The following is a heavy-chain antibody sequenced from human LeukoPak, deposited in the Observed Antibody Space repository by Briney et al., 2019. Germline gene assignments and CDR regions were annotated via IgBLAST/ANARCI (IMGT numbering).Heavy chain of an antibody. CDR1: GFTFSSYA. D-gene: IGHD3-22*01. CDR3: AKVSYYYDSSGYYEGLFDY. Sequence: PGGSLRLSCAASGFTFSSYAMSWVRQAPGKGLEWVSAISGSGGSTYYADSVKGRFTIYRDNSKNTLYLQMNSLRAEDTAVYYCAKVSYYYDSSGYYEGLFDYWGQGTLVTVSS. CDR2: ISGSGGST. V-gene: IGHV3-23*01. J-gene: IGHJ4*02.